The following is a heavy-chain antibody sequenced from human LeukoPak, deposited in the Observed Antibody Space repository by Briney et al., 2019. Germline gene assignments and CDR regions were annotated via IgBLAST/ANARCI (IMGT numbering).Heavy chain of an antibody. CDR2: IIPIFGTA. CDR3: ARSDAVLRYSDWLLID. CDR1: GGTFSSYA. D-gene: IGHD3-9*01. J-gene: IGHJ4*02. V-gene: IGHV1-69*13. Sequence: SVKVSCKASGGTFSSYAISWVRQAPGQGLEWMGGIIPIFGTANYAQKFQGRVTITADESTSTAYMELSSLRSEDTAVYYCARSDAVLRYSDWLLIDWGQGTLVTVSS.